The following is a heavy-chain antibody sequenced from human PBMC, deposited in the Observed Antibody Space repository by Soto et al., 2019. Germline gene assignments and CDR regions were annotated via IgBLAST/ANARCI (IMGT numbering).Heavy chain of an antibody. CDR1: GGSISSYY. J-gene: IGHJ4*02. V-gene: IGHV4-59*12. CDR3: ARWGGGSGSYWFDY. D-gene: IGHD3-10*01. CDR2: IYYSGST. Sequence: SETLSLTCTVSGGSISSYYWSWIRQPPGKGLEWIGYIYYSGSTNYNPSLKSRVTISVDTSKNQFSLKLSSVTAADTAVYYCARWGGGSGSYWFDYWGQGTLVTVSS.